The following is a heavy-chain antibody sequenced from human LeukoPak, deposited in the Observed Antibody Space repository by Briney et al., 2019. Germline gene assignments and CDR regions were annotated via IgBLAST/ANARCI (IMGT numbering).Heavy chain of an antibody. Sequence: GGSLRLSCAASGLTFSSHWMHWVRQAPGKGLVWVSRITNDGSSTTYADSVKGRFTISRDNAKNSLYLQMDILKPEDTAFYYCAKVDGYNSGWYDSWGQGTLVTVSS. CDR1: GLTFSSHW. D-gene: IGHD6-19*01. J-gene: IGHJ5*01. CDR2: ITNDGSST. V-gene: IGHV3-74*01. CDR3: AKVDGYNSGWYDS.